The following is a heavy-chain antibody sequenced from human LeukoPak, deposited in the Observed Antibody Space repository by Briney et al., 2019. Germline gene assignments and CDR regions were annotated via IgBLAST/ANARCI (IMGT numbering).Heavy chain of an antibody. D-gene: IGHD3-22*01. CDR3: AREVEYYDSSGYRPHAFDI. CDR2: ISYSGGT. J-gene: IGHJ3*02. Sequence: SETLSLTCTVSDGSIINNNHYWGWTRQPPGKGLEWIGSISYSGGTAYNPSLRSRVTTSVDTSKNQFSLKVNSVTAADTAVYYCAREVEYYDSSGYRPHAFDIWGQGTLVTVSS. V-gene: IGHV4-39*02. CDR1: DGSIINNNHY.